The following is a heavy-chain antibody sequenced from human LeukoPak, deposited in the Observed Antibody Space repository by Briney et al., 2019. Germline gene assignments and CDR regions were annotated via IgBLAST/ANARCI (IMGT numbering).Heavy chain of an antibody. CDR1: GGSISSYY. CDR2: IYYSGST. CDR3: ARLGYDFWSGYYRNDAFDI. V-gene: IGHV4-59*08. D-gene: IGHD3-3*01. J-gene: IGHJ3*02. Sequence: SETLSLTCTVSGGSISSYYWSWIRQPPGKGLEWIEYIYYSGSTNYNPSLKSRVTISVDTSKNQFSLKLSSVTAADTAVYYCARLGYDFWSGYYRNDAFDIWGQGTMVTVSS.